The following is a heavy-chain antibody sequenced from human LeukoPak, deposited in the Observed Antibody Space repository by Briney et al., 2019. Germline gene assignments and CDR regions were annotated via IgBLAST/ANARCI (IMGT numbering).Heavy chain of an antibody. CDR2: IYTSGST. D-gene: IGHD6-19*01. CDR3: ARVSAVAGTYYFDY. V-gene: IGHV4-4*07. Sequence: PSETLSLTCTVSGGSISSYYWSWIRQPAGKGLEWIGRIYTSGSTNYNPSPKSRVTMSVDTSKNQFSLKLSSVTAADTAVYYCARVSAVAGTYYFDYWGQGTLVTVSS. J-gene: IGHJ4*02. CDR1: GGSISSYY.